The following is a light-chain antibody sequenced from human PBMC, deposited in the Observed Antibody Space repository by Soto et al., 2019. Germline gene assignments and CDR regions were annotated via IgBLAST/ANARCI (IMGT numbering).Light chain of an antibody. J-gene: IGKJ4*01. Sequence: IQLTQSPSSLSASVGDRFTVTCRAGQDISSALAWYQQKPGKAPKLLLYDASSLDAGVPSRFSGSGSGTDFTLSITSPLPEDFATYYCQQFNDFPLTFGGGTKVQIK. V-gene: IGKV1D-13*01. CDR1: QDISSA. CDR3: QQFNDFPLT. CDR2: DAS.